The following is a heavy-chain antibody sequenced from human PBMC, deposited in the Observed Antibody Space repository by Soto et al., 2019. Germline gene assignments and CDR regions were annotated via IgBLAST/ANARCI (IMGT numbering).Heavy chain of an antibody. Sequence: EVQLVESGGGLVKPGGSLRLSCAASGFTFSNAWMSWVRQAPGKGLEWVGRIKSKTDGGTTDYAAPVKGRFTISRDDSKNTLYLQMNSLKTEDTAVYYCTTGAYSMRYYYYGMDVWGQGTTVTVSS. V-gene: IGHV3-15*01. J-gene: IGHJ6*02. CDR2: IKSKTDGGTT. CDR3: TTGAYSMRYYYYGMDV. CDR1: GFTFSNAW. D-gene: IGHD4-4*01.